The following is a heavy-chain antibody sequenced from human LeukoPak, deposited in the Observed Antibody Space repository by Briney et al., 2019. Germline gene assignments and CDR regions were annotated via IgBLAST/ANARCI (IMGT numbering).Heavy chain of an antibody. CDR1: GVSFSGYY. CDR2: INHNGNT. D-gene: IGHD4-11*01. Sequence: PSETLSLTCTVYGVSFSGYYWSWIRQPPGKGLEWIGEINHNGNTNYNPPLKSRVTISVDTSKNQFSLKVSSVTAADSAVYYCARWPRERNRITVTNYYYYMDVWGRGTTVTVSS. CDR3: ARWPRERNRITVTNYYYYMDV. J-gene: IGHJ6*03. V-gene: IGHV4-34*01.